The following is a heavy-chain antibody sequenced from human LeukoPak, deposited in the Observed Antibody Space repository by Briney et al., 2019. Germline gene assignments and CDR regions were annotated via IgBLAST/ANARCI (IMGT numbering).Heavy chain of an antibody. CDR3: AHRPGLQSYYFDY. J-gene: IGHJ4*02. CDR1: GGSISSYYW. Sequence: TLSLTCTVSGGSISSYYWSWIRQPPGKALEWLALVYWDDDKRYSPSLKSRLTITKDTSKNQVVLTMTNMDPVDTATYYCAHRPGLQSYYFDYWGQGTLVTVSS. D-gene: IGHD4-11*01. V-gene: IGHV2-5*08. CDR2: VYWDDDK.